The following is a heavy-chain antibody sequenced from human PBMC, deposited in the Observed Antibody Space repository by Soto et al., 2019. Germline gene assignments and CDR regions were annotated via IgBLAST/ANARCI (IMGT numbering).Heavy chain of an antibody. Sequence: GASVKVSCKASGYTFTGYYMHWVRQAPGQGLEWMGWINPNSGGTNYAQKFQGWVTMTRDTSISTAYMELSRLRSDDTAVYYCARGHYYDSSGYYYSYWGQGTLVTVSS. J-gene: IGHJ4*02. D-gene: IGHD3-22*01. CDR3: ARGHYYDSSGYYYSY. V-gene: IGHV1-2*04. CDR1: GYTFTGYY. CDR2: INPNSGGT.